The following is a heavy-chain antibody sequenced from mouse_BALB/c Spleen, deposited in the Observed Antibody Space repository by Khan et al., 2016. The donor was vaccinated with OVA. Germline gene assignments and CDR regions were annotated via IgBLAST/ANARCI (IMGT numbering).Heavy chain of an antibody. CDR1: GFTFSSYA. Sequence: EVELVESGGGLVKPGGSLKLSCSASGFTFSSYAMLWVRQTPEKRLEWVATISSGGHHTFYPDSLKGRITISRDNAKNTLYLQLSSLRSEDTAMFDCTKCSGEDRALDYWGQGTSVTVSS. CDR3: TKCSGEDRALDY. D-gene: IGHD2-13*01. CDR2: ISSGGHHT. V-gene: IGHV5-9-3*01. J-gene: IGHJ4*01.